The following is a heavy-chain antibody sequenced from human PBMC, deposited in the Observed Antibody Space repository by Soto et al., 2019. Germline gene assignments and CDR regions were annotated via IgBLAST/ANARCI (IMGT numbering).Heavy chain of an antibody. CDR3: AREPPSYRQAPVSWFDP. D-gene: IGHD1-26*01. CDR1: GDSVSSNSAA. V-gene: IGHV6-1*01. Sequence: SQTLSLTCAISGDSVSSNSAAWNLIRQSPSRGLEWLGRTYYRSKWYNDYAVSVKSRMTINPDTSKNQFSLQLNSVTPEDTAVYYCAREPPSYRQAPVSWFDPWGQGTLVTVSS. CDR2: TYYRSKWYN. J-gene: IGHJ5*02.